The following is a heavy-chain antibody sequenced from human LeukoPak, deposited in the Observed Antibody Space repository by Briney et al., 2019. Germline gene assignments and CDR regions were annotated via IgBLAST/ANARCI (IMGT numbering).Heavy chain of an antibody. CDR3: ARDEQWLVDY. D-gene: IGHD6-19*01. CDR1: GFTFSSYS. J-gene: IGHJ4*02. Sequence: GRSLRLSCAASGFTFSSYSMNWVRQAPGKGLEWVSSISSSSSYIYYADSVKGRFTISRDNAKNSLYLQMNSLRAEDTAVYYCARDEQWLVDYWGQGTLVTVSS. CDR2: ISSSSSYI. V-gene: IGHV3-21*01.